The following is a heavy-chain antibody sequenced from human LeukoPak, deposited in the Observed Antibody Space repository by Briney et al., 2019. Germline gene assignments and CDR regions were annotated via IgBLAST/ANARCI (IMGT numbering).Heavy chain of an antibody. D-gene: IGHD5-12*01. Sequence: GASVKVSCKASGYTFTGYYMHWVRQAPGQGPEWMGWINPNSGGTNYAQKFQGRVTMTRDTSISTAYMELSRLRSDDTAVYYCARRGYSGYDVDFDYWGQGTLVTVSS. V-gene: IGHV1-2*02. CDR2: INPNSGGT. CDR3: ARRGYSGYDVDFDY. J-gene: IGHJ4*02. CDR1: GYTFTGYY.